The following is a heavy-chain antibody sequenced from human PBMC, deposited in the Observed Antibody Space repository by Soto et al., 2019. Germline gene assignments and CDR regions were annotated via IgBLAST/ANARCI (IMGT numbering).Heavy chain of an antibody. CDR3: ARTIRGDHPALDY. Sequence: QVQLQESGPGLVKPSQTLSLTFTVSGGSISSGGYYWSWIRQHPGKGLEWIGYIYYSGSTYYNPSLKSRVTISVDTSKNQFSLKLSSVTAADAAVYYCARTIRGDHPALDYWGQGTLVTVSS. J-gene: IGHJ4*02. D-gene: IGHD2-21*02. CDR1: GGSISSGGYY. V-gene: IGHV4-31*03. CDR2: IYYSGST.